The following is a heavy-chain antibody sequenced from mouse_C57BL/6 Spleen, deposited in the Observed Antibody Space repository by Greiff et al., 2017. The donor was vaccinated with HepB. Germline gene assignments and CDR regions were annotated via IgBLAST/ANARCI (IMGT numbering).Heavy chain of an antibody. CDR3: ARDKDYGSLYYFDY. D-gene: IGHD1-1*01. V-gene: IGHV5-4*01. CDR1: GFTFSSYA. J-gene: IGHJ2*01. Sequence: EVQLVESGGGLVKPGGSLKLSCAASGFTFSSYAMSWVRQTPEKRLEWVATISDGGSYTYYPDNVKGRFTISRDNAKNNLYLQMSHLKSEDTAMYYCARDKDYGSLYYFDYWGQGTTLTVSS. CDR2: ISDGGSYT.